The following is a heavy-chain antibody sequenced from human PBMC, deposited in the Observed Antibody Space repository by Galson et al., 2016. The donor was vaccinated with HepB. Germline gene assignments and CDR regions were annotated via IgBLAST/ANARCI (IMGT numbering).Heavy chain of an antibody. D-gene: IGHD1-26*01. J-gene: IGHJ3*02. CDR2: IWYDGSNK. CDR1: GFTFRSYG. Sequence: SLRLSCAASGFTFRSYGMHWVRQAPGKGLEWVAVIWYDGSNKYYADSVKGRFTISRDNSKNTLYLQMNSLRAEDTAVYYCARENGARGSAIAIWGQVRMVTVSP. CDR3: ARENGARGSAIAI. V-gene: IGHV3-33*01.